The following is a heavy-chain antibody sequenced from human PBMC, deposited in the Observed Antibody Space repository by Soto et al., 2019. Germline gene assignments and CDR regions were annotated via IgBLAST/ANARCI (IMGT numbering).Heavy chain of an antibody. Sequence: GVSVPVCSTASGYHFTGNVMHRVRQAPGQGLEWMGWINSNSGATKYAQKFQGRVPLGRDTSISTAYMELSGLRSTETVVYYCAGDGGTLLCHLPWGQGTVV. CDR2: INSNSGAT. CDR1: GYHFTGNV. V-gene: IGHV1-2*02. CDR3: AGDGGTLLCHLP. D-gene: IGHD3-10*01. J-gene: IGHJ5*02.